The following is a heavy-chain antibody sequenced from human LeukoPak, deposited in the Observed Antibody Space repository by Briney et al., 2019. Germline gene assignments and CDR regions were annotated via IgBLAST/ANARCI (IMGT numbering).Heavy chain of an antibody. J-gene: IGHJ3*02. Sequence: SETLSHTCTVSGGSISNGAYYWTWIRQHPGKGLEWIGNIYYSGSTNYNPSLNSRGTISPDTSRNQFSLELSSVTAADTAVYYCARRQGLYAFDIWGQGTMVTVSS. CDR1: GGSISNGAYY. D-gene: IGHD6-19*01. CDR3: ARRQGLYAFDI. CDR2: IYYSGST. V-gene: IGHV4-31*03.